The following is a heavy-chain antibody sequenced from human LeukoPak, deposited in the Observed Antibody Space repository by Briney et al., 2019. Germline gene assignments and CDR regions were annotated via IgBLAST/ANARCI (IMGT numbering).Heavy chain of an antibody. CDR3: AKAGYCSSTSCYRYGMDV. Sequence: QPGGSLRLSCAASGFTLSSYAMNWVRQAPGKGLEWVSGISKNGGNTYYADSVQGRFTISRDNSKNTLYLQMNSLRAEDTAVYYCAKAGYCSSTSCYRYGMDVWGQGTTVTVSS. D-gene: IGHD2-2*03. J-gene: IGHJ6*02. CDR1: GFTLSSYA. V-gene: IGHV3-23*01. CDR2: ISKNGGNT.